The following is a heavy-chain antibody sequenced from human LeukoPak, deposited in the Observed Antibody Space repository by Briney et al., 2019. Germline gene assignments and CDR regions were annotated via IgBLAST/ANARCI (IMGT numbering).Heavy chain of an antibody. J-gene: IGHJ4*02. D-gene: IGHD7-27*01. CDR2: IKQDGSEK. CDR1: GFTFTNYW. Sequence: GGSLRLSCAASGFTFTNYWMSWVCQAPGKGLEWVANIKQDGSEKDSVDSVKGRFTISRDNAKNSLYLQMNSLRAEDTAVYYCATSNWGAWYWGQGTLVTVSS. CDR3: ATSNWGAWY. V-gene: IGHV3-7*01.